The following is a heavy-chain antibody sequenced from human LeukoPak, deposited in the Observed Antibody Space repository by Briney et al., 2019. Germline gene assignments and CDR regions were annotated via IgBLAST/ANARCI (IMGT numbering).Heavy chain of an antibody. J-gene: IGHJ4*02. CDR2: ISSSSDYI. D-gene: IGHD5-18*01. CDR3: AIRGHSNAFDY. Sequence: PGGALRLSCAASGFTFSSYSMNWGRQGPGKGLGWVSSISSSSDYIYYADSVKGRFAISRDSAKNSLYLQLNSLRAEDTAVYYCAIRGHSNAFDYWGQGTLVTVSS. CDR1: GFTFSSYS. V-gene: IGHV3-21*01.